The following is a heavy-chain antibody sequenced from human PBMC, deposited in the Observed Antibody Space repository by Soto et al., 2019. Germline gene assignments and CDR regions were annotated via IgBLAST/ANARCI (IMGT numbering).Heavy chain of an antibody. CDR2: IIPIFGTA. Sequence: SVKVSCKASGGTFSSYAISWVRQAPGQGLEWMGGIIPIFGTANYAQKFQGRVTITADESTSTAYMELSSLRSEDTAVYYCAYWNFEYNWFDPWGQGTLVTVSS. J-gene: IGHJ5*02. D-gene: IGHD1-7*01. CDR1: GGTFSSYA. V-gene: IGHV1-69*13. CDR3: AYWNFEYNWFDP.